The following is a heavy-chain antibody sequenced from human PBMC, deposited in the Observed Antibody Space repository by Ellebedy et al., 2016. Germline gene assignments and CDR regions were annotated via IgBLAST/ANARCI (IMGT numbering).Heavy chain of an antibody. J-gene: IGHJ4*02. Sequence: GGSLRLXCAASGFTFSNAWMNWVRQAPGKGLEWVGLIRGKGDGGTTDFAAPVKGRFSISRDESTNTLYLQMNSLKTEDTAVYYCSYGASFYFNYWGQGTLVTVSS. CDR3: SYGASFYFNY. D-gene: IGHD4-17*01. CDR2: IRGKGDGGTT. V-gene: IGHV3-15*07. CDR1: GFTFSNAW.